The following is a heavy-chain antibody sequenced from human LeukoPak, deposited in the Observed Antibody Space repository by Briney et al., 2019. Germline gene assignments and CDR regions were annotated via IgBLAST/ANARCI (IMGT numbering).Heavy chain of an antibody. D-gene: IGHD4-11*01. J-gene: IGHJ6*03. CDR2: ISSSGSTI. CDR3: ARLNYSNYVYYYYYYMDV. Sequence: GGSLRLSCAASGFTFSDYYMSWIRQAPGKGLEWVSYISSSGSTIYYADSVKGRFTISRDNAKNSLYLQMNSLRAEHTAVYYCARLNYSNYVYYYYYYMDVWGKGTTVTVSS. V-gene: IGHV3-11*01. CDR1: GFTFSDYY.